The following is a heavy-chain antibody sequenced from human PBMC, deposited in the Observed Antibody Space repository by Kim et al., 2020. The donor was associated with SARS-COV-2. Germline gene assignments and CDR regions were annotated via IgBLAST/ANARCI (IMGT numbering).Heavy chain of an antibody. J-gene: IGHJ6*02. Sequence: SETLSLTCAVYGGSFSDYNWSWIRQPPGKGLEWIGEINHSGRTSHSPYLKSRLTVSVDTSKSQFSLRLKSVTAADTAVYYCTRGKAGVVPAPVLGLGPYYDYYAMDVWGQGTTVAVSS. CDR1: GGSFSDYN. CDR3: TRGKAGVVPAPVLGLGPYYDYYAMDV. V-gene: IGHV4-34*01. CDR2: INHSGRT. D-gene: IGHD3-10*02.